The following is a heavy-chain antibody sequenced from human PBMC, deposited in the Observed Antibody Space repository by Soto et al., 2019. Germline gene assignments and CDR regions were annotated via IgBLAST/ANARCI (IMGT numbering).Heavy chain of an antibody. V-gene: IGHV4-31*03. D-gene: IGHD2-15*01. CDR3: ASGYCSGGSCLGLGPDAFDI. CDR1: GGSISSGGYY. Sequence: QVQLQESGPGLVKPSQTLSLTCTVSGGSISSGGYYWSWIRQHPGKGLEWIGYIYYSGSTYYNPSLKSRVTISVDTSKNQFSLKLSSVTAADTAVYYCASGYCSGGSCLGLGPDAFDIWGQGTMVTVSS. J-gene: IGHJ3*02. CDR2: IYYSGST.